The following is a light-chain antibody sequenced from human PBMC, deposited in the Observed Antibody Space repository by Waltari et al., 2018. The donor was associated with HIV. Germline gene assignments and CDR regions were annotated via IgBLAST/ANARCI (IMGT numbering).Light chain of an antibody. CDR2: GAS. CDR3: QQYGSSPLT. Sequence: EIVLTQSPGTLSLSPGERATLSCRASQSVRNNYLVWYQKKPGQAHRLLIYGASSRATGIPDRFSGSGSGTDFTLTISRLEPEDFAMFDCQQYGSSPLTFGQGTRLEIK. V-gene: IGKV3-20*01. J-gene: IGKJ5*01. CDR1: QSVRNNY.